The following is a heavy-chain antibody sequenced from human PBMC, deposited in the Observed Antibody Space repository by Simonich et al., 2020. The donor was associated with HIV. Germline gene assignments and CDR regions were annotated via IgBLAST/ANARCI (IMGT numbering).Heavy chain of an antibody. D-gene: IGHD3-10*01. Sequence: QVQLVQSGAEVKKPGSSVKVSCKAFGGTFSRYAISWVRQAPGQGLEWMGGFIHGFGTPNYEQKFQDRVTITADGSTSTVYMELSSLRSEDTAVYYCARDHEYSNGSGYYFDYWGQGTLVTVAS. CDR2: FIHGFGTP. V-gene: IGHV1-69*13. CDR3: ARDHEYSNGSGYYFDY. J-gene: IGHJ4*02. CDR1: GGTFSRYA.